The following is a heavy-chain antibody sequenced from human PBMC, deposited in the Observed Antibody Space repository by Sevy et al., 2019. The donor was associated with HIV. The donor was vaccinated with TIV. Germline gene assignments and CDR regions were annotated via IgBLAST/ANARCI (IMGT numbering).Heavy chain of an antibody. J-gene: IGHJ3*02. V-gene: IGHV4-59*08. CDR3: ARRNDFAI. Sequence: ETLSLTCTVSGGSINSDHWNWIRQPPGKGLEWIGYVYYIGGTNYNPSLKNRVTISVDRTKNQFSLKLTSVTAADTAVYYCARRNDFAIWGQGTMVTVSS. CDR2: VYYIGGT. CDR1: GGSINSDH.